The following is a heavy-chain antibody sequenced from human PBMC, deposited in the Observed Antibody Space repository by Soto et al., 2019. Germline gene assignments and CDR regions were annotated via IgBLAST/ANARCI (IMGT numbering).Heavy chain of an antibody. CDR1: GFTFSSYW. V-gene: IGHV3-7*01. Sequence: EVQLVESGGGLVQPGGSLRLSCAASGFTFSSYWMSWVRQAPGKGLEWVANIKQDGSEKNYVDSVKGRFTISRDNAKNSLYLQMSSLRAEDTAVYYCAVDCGGDCYANNWFDPWGQGTLLTVSS. J-gene: IGHJ5*02. CDR2: IKQDGSEK. CDR3: AVDCGGDCYANNWFDP. D-gene: IGHD2-21*01.